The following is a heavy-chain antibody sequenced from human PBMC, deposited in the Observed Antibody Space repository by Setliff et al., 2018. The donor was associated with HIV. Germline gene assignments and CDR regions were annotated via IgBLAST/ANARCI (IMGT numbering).Heavy chain of an antibody. J-gene: IGHJ4*02. CDR1: GGSMSSSGPGYY. CDR3: ARSQPDTIFGVVTFDC. CDR2: VYYRGGT. Sequence: SETLSLTCTVSGGSMSSSGPGYYWGWVRQTPGGGLEWIGSVYYRGGTYYNPSLKSRVTISVDTSKNQLSLRLTSMAAADTAMYYCARSQPDTIFGVVTFDCWGQGKMVTVSS. D-gene: IGHD3-3*01. V-gene: IGHV4-39*01.